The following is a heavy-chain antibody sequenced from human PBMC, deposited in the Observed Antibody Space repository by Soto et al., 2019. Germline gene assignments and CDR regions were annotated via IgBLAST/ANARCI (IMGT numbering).Heavy chain of an antibody. J-gene: IGHJ3*02. Sequence: GGSLRLSCAASGFTVSSNYMSWVRQAPGKGLEWVSVIYSGGSTYYADSVKGRFTISRHNSKNTLYLQMNSLRAEDTAVYYCARSHYSSSWYACDIWGQGTMVTVSS. CDR2: IYSGGST. CDR3: ARSHYSSSWYACDI. D-gene: IGHD6-13*01. CDR1: GFTVSSNY. V-gene: IGHV3-53*04.